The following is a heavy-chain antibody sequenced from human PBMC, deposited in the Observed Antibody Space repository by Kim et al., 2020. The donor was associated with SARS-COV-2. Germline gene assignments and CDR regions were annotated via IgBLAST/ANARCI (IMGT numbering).Heavy chain of an antibody. CDR1: GFTFSSYW. J-gene: IGHJ3*02. Sequence: GGSLRLSCAASGFTFSSYWMSWVRQAPGKGLEWVANIKQDGSEKYYVDSVKGRFTISRDNAKNSLYLQMNSLRAEDTAVYYCARDLTMRYDFWSGYPWGRNDAFDIWGQGTMVTVSS. D-gene: IGHD3-3*01. V-gene: IGHV3-7*01. CDR2: IKQDGSEK. CDR3: ARDLTMRYDFWSGYPWGRNDAFDI.